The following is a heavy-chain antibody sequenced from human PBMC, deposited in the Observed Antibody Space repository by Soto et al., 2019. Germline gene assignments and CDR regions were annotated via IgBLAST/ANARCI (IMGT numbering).Heavy chain of an antibody. V-gene: IGHV2-70*19. CDR1: GFSLNTGGMC. Sequence: SGPTLVNPSQTLTLACTFSGFSLNTGGMCLSWVRQPTGKALEWLAVVRWDDEKHFSTSLRNRISVSKDASGDRVVLTMANMDPADSGTYYCVRTHGGYTAYYGMDVWGPGTTVTVSS. D-gene: IGHD5-12*01. CDR3: VRTHGGYTAYYGMDV. J-gene: IGHJ6*02. CDR2: VRWDDEK.